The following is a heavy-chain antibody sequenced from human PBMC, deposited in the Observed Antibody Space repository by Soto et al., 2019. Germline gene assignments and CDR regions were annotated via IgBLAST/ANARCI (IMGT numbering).Heavy chain of an antibody. CDR1: GYSFTSYW. V-gene: IGHV5-51*01. Sequence: PGESLKISCKGSGYSFTSYWIGWVRQMPGKGLEWMGIIYPGDSDTRYSPSFQGQVTISADKSISTAYLQWSSLKASDTAMYYCARPPHTLCGGDCYSDGMDVWGQGTTVPVSS. D-gene: IGHD2-21*02. CDR2: IYPGDSDT. J-gene: IGHJ6*02. CDR3: ARPPHTLCGGDCYSDGMDV.